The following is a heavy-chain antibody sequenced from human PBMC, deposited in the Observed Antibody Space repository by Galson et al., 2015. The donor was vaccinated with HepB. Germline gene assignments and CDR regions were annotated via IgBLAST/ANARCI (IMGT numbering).Heavy chain of an antibody. CDR3: ARRGSRSYYYYGMDV. CDR2: IQPGDSDT. CDR1: GYSSTSYW. J-gene: IGHJ6*02. V-gene: IGHV5-51*03. D-gene: IGHD3-16*01. Sequence: QSGAEVKKSGESLKISCKGSGYSSTSYWIVWVRQRPGKGLEWMGIIQPGDSDTGYSPSFQGQVTISADKSIGTAYLQWSSLKASDSAMYYCARRGSRSYYYYGMDVWGQGTTVTVSS.